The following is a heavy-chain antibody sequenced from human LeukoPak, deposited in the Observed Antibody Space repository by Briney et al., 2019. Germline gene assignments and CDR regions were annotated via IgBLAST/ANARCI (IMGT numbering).Heavy chain of an antibody. J-gene: IGHJ6*03. CDR2: INHSGST. D-gene: IGHD3-3*01. CDR1: GGSFSGYF. Sequence: PSETLSLTCAVYGGSFSGYFWSWIRQPPGKGLEWIGEINHSGSTNYNPSLKSRVTISVDTSKNQFSLNLSSVTAADTAVYYCAREIFEVVNYYYYYYMDVWGKGTTVTVSS. CDR3: AREIFEVVNYYYYYYMDV. V-gene: IGHV4-34*01.